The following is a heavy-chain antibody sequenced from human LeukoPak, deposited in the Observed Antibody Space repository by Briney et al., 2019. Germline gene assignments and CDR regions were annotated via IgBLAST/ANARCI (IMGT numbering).Heavy chain of an antibody. Sequence: SQTLSLTCAISGDSVSSSSSAWNWVRQSPSRGLEWLGRTYYRSKWYNDYAESVKSRIAINPDTSKNQFSLHLNSVTPEDTAVYYCVRGGHFDYWGQGTLVSVSS. J-gene: IGHJ4*02. CDR2: TYYRSKWYN. V-gene: IGHV6-1*01. CDR3: VRGGHFDY. D-gene: IGHD3-16*01. CDR1: GDSVSSSSSA.